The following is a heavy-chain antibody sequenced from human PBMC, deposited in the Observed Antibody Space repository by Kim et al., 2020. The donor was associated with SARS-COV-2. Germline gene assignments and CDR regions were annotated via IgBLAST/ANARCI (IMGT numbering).Heavy chain of an antibody. CDR1: GFTVRNNY. V-gene: IGHV3-66*01. D-gene: IGHD2-15*01. J-gene: IGHJ3*02. Sequence: GGSLRLSCAVSGFTVRNNYLSWVRQAPGKGLEWVSVLYSGGSTYYADSVKGRFTVSRDNSKNTLYLQMNSLRAEDTAVYYCAGELRGYCSGDNCYSKAAFDIWGQGTMVTVS. CDR2: LYSGGST. CDR3: AGELRGYCSGDNCYSKAAFDI.